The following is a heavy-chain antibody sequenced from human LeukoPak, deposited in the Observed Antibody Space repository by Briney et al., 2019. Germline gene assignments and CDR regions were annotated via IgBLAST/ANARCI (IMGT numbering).Heavy chain of an antibody. CDR2: INHSGST. CDR1: GGSFSGYY. V-gene: IGHV4-34*01. J-gene: IGHJ4*02. CDR3: ARAGIAVAGRSGDFDY. Sequence: SETLSLTCAVYGGSFSGYYWSWIRQPPGKGLEWIGEINHSGSTNYNPSLKSRVTISVDTSKNQFSLKLSSVTAADTALYYCARAGIAVAGRSGDFDYWGQGTLVTVSS. D-gene: IGHD6-19*01.